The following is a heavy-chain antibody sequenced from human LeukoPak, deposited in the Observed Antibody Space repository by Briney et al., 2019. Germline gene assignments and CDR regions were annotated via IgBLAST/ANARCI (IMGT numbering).Heavy chain of an antibody. CDR3: AREHYRAFDY. CDR2: ISSSGSTI. D-gene: IGHD4-11*01. J-gene: IGHJ4*02. CDR1: GFTFSSYE. Sequence: GGSLRLSCAASGFTFSSYEMNWVRQAPGKGLEWVSYISSSGSTIYYADSVKGRSTISRDNAKNSLYLQMNSLRAEDTAVYYCAREHYRAFDYWGQGTLVTVSS. V-gene: IGHV3-48*03.